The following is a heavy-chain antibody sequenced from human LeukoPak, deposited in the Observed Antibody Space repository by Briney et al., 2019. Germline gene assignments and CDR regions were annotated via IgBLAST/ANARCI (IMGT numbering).Heavy chain of an antibody. Sequence: SETLSLTCTVSGGSISSGSYYWSWIRQPAGKGLEWIGYIYYSGSTNYNPSLKSRVTISVDTSKNQFSLKLSSVTAADTAVYYCARVGAARFDPWGQGTLVTVSS. CDR2: IYYSGST. V-gene: IGHV4-61*10. CDR3: ARVGAARFDP. D-gene: IGHD6-13*01. CDR1: GGSISSGSYY. J-gene: IGHJ5*02.